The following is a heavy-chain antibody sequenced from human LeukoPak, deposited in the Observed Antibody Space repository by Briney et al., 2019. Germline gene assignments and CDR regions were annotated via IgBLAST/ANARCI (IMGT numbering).Heavy chain of an antibody. V-gene: IGHV4-34*01. CDR1: GGSFSGYY. Sequence: SETPSLTCAVYGGSFSGYYWSWIRQPPGKGLEWIGEINHSGSTNYNPSLKSRVTISVDTSKNQFSLKLSSVTAADTAVYYCARTPHYCSSTSCLGNWFDPWGQGTLVTVSS. CDR3: ARTPHYCSSTSCLGNWFDP. J-gene: IGHJ5*02. CDR2: INHSGST. D-gene: IGHD2-2*01.